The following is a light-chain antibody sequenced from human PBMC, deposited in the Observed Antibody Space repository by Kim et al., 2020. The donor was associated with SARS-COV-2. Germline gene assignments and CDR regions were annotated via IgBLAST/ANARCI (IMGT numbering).Light chain of an antibody. Sequence: SYELTQPPSVSVSPGQTAGIPCSGDKLGDKYVCWYQQRPGQSPVLVIYQDNKRPSGIPERFSGSISGNTATLTISGTQAMDEADYYCQAWDSSTNYVFGSGTKVTVL. V-gene: IGLV3-1*01. J-gene: IGLJ1*01. CDR2: QDN. CDR1: KLGDKY. CDR3: QAWDSSTNYV.